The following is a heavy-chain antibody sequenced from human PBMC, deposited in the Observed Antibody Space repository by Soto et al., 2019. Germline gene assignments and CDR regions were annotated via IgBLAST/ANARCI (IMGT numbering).Heavy chain of an antibody. CDR3: AKRAPRQRSWVGMDV. V-gene: IGHV3-23*01. D-gene: IGHD1-26*01. Sequence: EVQLLESGGGLVQPGGSLILSCAASGFTFSSYAMSWVRQAPGKGLEWVSAISGSGGSTYYADSVKGTFTIARDNSKSTLYLQINSLRIEETAVYYCAKRAPRQRSWVGMDVWGQGTTVTVSS. CDR1: GFTFSSYA. CDR2: ISGSGGST. J-gene: IGHJ6*02.